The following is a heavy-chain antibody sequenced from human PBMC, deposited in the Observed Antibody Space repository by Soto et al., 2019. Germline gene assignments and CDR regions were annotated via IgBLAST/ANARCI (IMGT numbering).Heavy chain of an antibody. Sequence: GGSLRLSCAASGFRFSSYLMNLVRQSPGEGLEWVANIKQDGSQKYYVDSVKGRFTISRDNAKNSLYLQMNSLRAEDTAIYYCARSNYDFWSGGSLDIWGQGKMVTVSS. J-gene: IGHJ3*02. D-gene: IGHD3-3*01. CDR2: IKQDGSQK. CDR1: GFRFSSYL. CDR3: ARSNYDFWSGGSLDI. V-gene: IGHV3-7*03.